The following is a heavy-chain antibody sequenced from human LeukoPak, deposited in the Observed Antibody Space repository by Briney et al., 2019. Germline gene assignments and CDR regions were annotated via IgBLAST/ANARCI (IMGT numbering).Heavy chain of an antibody. CDR1: GYTFKSYG. D-gene: IGHD2-2*01. J-gene: IGHJ4*02. CDR2: ISAYNGNT. Sequence: ASVKVSCKASGYTFKSYGVSWVRQAPGQGLEWMGWISAYNGNTNYAQKLQGRVTMTTDTSTSTAYMELRSLRSDDTAVYYCARSKYQLLLVDYWGQGTLVTVSS. V-gene: IGHV1-18*01. CDR3: ARSKYQLLLVDY.